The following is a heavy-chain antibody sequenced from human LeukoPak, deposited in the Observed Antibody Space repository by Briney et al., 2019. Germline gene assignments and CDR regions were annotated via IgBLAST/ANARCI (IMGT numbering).Heavy chain of an antibody. Sequence: GGSLRLSCAASGFTFSSYAMSWVRQAPGKGLEWVSAISGSGGSTYYADSVKGRFTISRDNSKNTLYLQMNSLRAEDTAVYYCAKVSPRAVHCSSTSCYSLNWYFDLWGRGTLVTVSS. CDR1: GFTFSSYA. J-gene: IGHJ2*01. V-gene: IGHV3-23*01. CDR2: ISGSGGST. D-gene: IGHD2-2*01. CDR3: AKVSPRAVHCSSTSCYSLNWYFDL.